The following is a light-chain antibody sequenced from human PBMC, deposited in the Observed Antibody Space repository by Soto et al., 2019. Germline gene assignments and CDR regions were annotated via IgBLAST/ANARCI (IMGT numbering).Light chain of an antibody. CDR2: DDS. V-gene: IGLV3-21*02. J-gene: IGLJ3*02. CDR3: QVWDTSSDHFWV. CDR1: NIGSKN. Sequence: SYVLTQPPSVSVAPGLTARITCGGSNIGSKNVHWYQQKPGQAPVLVVYDDSDRPSGIPERFSGSNSGNTATLIISRVGVGDEADYYCQVWDTSSDHFWVFGGGTKLTVL.